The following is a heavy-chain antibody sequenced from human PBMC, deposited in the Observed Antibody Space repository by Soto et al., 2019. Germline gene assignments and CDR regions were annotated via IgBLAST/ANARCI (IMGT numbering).Heavy chain of an antibody. J-gene: IGHJ4*02. CDR2: VSADSGNT. CDR3: ARRPPFSYGNYVTYYFDS. D-gene: IGHD3-16*01. Sequence: QVQLVQSVAEVKKPGASVKVSCKASGYTFISYGISWVRQAPGQGLEWMGWVSADSGNTNYAQKLQGRVTMTTDTSTSTAYMELRSLKSDDTAMYYCARRPPFSYGNYVTYYFDSWGQGTLVTVSS. V-gene: IGHV1-18*01. CDR1: GYTFISYG.